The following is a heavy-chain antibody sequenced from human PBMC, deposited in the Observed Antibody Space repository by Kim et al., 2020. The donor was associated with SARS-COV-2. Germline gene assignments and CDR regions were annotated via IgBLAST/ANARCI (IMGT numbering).Heavy chain of an antibody. D-gene: IGHD2-21*02. Sequence: GGSLRLSCAASGFTFSSYSMNWVRQAPGKGLEWVSYISSSSSTIYYADSVKGRFTISRDNAKNSLYLQMNSLRDEDTAVYYCARDDAYCGGDCYSDYWGQGTLVTVSS. J-gene: IGHJ4*02. CDR3: ARDDAYCGGDCYSDY. V-gene: IGHV3-48*02. CDR1: GFTFSSYS. CDR2: ISSSSSTI.